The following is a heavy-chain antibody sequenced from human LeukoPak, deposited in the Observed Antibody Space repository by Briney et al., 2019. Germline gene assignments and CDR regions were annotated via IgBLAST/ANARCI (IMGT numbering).Heavy chain of an antibody. Sequence: ASVKVSCKASGYTFTSYGISWVRKAPGQGLEWMGWISAYNGNTNYAQKLQGRVTMTTDTSTSTAYMELRSLRSDDTAVYYCARDATIAVAGFVDYWGQGTLVTVSS. D-gene: IGHD6-19*01. CDR1: GYTFTSYG. CDR3: ARDATIAVAGFVDY. J-gene: IGHJ4*02. CDR2: ISAYNGNT. V-gene: IGHV1-18*01.